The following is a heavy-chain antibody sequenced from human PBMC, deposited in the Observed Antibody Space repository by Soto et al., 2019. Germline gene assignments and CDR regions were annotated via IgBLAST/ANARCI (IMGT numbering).Heavy chain of an antibody. CDR3: AIAAYGGNSSLSYYYGMDV. CDR2: IYYSGST. V-gene: IGHV4-59*01. D-gene: IGHD2-21*02. Sequence: SETVSLTCTVSGGSISSYYWSWIRQPPGKGLEWIGYIYYSGSTNYNPSLKSRVTISVDTSKNQFSLKLSSVTAADTAVYYCAIAAYGGNSSLSYYYGMDVWGQGTTVTVSS. CDR1: GGSISSYY. J-gene: IGHJ6*02.